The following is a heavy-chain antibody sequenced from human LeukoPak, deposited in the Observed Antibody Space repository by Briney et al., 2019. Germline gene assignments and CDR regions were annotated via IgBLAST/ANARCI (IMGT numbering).Heavy chain of an antibody. CDR1: DASINSSPYY. J-gene: IGHJ4*02. D-gene: IGHD6-19*01. V-gene: IGHV4-39*01. CDR3: ARNTGFSSGWYWDY. Sequence: PSETLSLTCTVSDASINSSPYYWGWIRQPPGKGLEWIGSIYYSGSTYYNLSLKSRVTIFVDTSNNQFSLKLTSVTATDTAMYYCARNTGFSSGWYWDYWGQGTLVTVSS. CDR2: IYYSGST.